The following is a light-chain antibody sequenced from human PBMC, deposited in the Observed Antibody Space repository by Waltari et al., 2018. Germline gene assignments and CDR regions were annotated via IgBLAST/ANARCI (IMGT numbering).Light chain of an antibody. V-gene: IGKV3-15*01. CDR1: QSVSSN. J-gene: IGKJ2*01. CDR3: QQYNNWRT. Sequence: EIVMTQSPATLSVSPGERATLSCRASQSVSSNLAWYQQKPGRAPRLLIYGASTRATGIPARFSGSGSGTEFTHTISSLQSEDFAVYYCQQYNNWRTFGQGTKLEIK. CDR2: GAS.